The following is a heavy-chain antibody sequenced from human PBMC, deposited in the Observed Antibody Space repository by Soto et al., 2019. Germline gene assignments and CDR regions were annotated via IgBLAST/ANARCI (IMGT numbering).Heavy chain of an antibody. CDR3: ARDRQWLVKGFDY. CDR2: INPSGGST. Sequence: ASVKVSCKASGYTFTSSDINWVRQATGQGLEWMGIINPSGGSTSYAQKFQGRVTMTRNTSTSTAYMELSSLRSEDTAVYYCARDRQWLVKGFDYWGQGTLVTVSS. D-gene: IGHD6-19*01. V-gene: IGHV1-46*03. CDR1: GYTFTSSD. J-gene: IGHJ4*02.